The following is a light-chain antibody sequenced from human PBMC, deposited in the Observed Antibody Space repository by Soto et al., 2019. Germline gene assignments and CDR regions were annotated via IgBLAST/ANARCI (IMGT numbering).Light chain of an antibody. CDR3: AAWDDNLRGLV. CDR1: ELGDKF. Sequence: SYELTQPPSVSVSPGQTAAITCSGDELGDKFVSWYQQRPGQSPVLVIYHDTTRPSGIPDRFSGSQSGSSASLAISGLQSEDEADYYCAAWDDNLRGLVFGGGTKVTVL. V-gene: IGLV3-1*01. CDR2: HDT. J-gene: IGLJ3*02.